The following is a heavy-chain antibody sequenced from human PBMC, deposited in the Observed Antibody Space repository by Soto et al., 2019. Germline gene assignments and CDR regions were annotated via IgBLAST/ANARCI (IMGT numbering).Heavy chain of an antibody. Sequence: QVQLVESGGGVVQPGRSLRLSCAASGFTFSSYGMHWVRQAPGKGLEWVAVIWYDGSNKYYADSVKGRFTISRDNSKNTLYLQMNRLRAEDTDVYYCAREAGTTRYYGMDVWGQGTTVTVSS. CDR2: IWYDGSNK. CDR1: GFTFSSYG. CDR3: AREAGTTRYYGMDV. J-gene: IGHJ6*02. D-gene: IGHD1-7*01. V-gene: IGHV3-33*01.